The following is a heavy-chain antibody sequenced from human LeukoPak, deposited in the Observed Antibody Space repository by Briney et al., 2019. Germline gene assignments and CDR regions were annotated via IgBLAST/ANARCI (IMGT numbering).Heavy chain of an antibody. CDR2: ISSSSSTI. CDR1: GFAFSSYS. V-gene: IGHV3-48*04. Sequence: PGGSLRLSCAASGFAFSSYSMNWVRQAPGKGLEWVSYISSSSSTIYYADSVKGRFTISRDNAKNSLYLQMNSLRAEDTAVYYCARDPSGGGDYYYYGMDVWGQGATVTVSS. J-gene: IGHJ6*02. CDR3: ARDPSGGGDYYYYGMDV. D-gene: IGHD2-21*01.